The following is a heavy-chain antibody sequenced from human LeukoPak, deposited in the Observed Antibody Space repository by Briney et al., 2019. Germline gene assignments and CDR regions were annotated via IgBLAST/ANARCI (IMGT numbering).Heavy chain of an antibody. CDR3: ASSSYCSSTSCPDAFDI. J-gene: IGHJ3*02. CDR2: IYYSGST. CDR1: GGSISSYY. D-gene: IGHD2-2*01. V-gene: IGHV4-59*01. Sequence: SETLSLTYTVSGGSISSYYWSWIRQPPGKGLEWIGYIYYSGSTNYNPSLKSRVTISVDTSKNQFSLKLSSVTAADTAVYYCASSSYCSSTSCPDAFDIWGQGTMVTVSS.